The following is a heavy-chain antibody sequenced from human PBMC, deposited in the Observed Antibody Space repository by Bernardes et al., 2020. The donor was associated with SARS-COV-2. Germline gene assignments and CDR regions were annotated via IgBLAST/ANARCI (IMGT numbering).Heavy chain of an antibody. J-gene: IGHJ4*02. V-gene: IGHV1-2*02. CDR1: GYSVTDYY. Sequence: ASVKVSCKATGYSVTDYYIHWLRQAPGQGLEWMGWISPNSGNTIYGQKFHRRVTITRDMSDTSFSTFSMELSRLTPVDTAVYYCARHRPGFLEWLSFFDYWGQGTLVTVSS. CDR3: ARHRPGFLEWLSFFDY. D-gene: IGHD3-3*01. CDR2: ISPNSGNT.